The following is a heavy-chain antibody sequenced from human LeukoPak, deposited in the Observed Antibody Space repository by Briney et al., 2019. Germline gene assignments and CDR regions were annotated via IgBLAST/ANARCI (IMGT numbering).Heavy chain of an antibody. D-gene: IGHD1-1*01. V-gene: IGHV4-59*01. CDR1: GDSISNYY. CDR3: VRDRELGF. J-gene: IGHJ4*02. Sequence: SETLSLTRTVSGDSISNYYWSWIRQPPGKGLEWIGWSYHRGSTSYNPSLKSRVAISVDTSKNQFSLKLSSVTAADTAVYYCVRDRELGFWGQGALVTVSS. CDR2: SYHRGST.